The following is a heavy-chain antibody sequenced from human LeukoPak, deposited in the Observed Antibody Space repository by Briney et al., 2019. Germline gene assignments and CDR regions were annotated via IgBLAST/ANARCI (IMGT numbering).Heavy chain of an antibody. D-gene: IGHD2-2*01. J-gene: IGHJ5*02. V-gene: IGHV1-18*01. CDR2: ISAYNGNT. Sequence: GSVKVSCKASGYTFTSYGISWVRQAPGQGLEWMGWISAYNGNTNYAQKLQGRVTMTTDTSTRTAYMELRSLSSDDTAVYYCARASCSSTTCYRWFDPWGQGTLVTVSS. CDR3: ARASCSSTTCYRWFDP. CDR1: GYTFTSYG.